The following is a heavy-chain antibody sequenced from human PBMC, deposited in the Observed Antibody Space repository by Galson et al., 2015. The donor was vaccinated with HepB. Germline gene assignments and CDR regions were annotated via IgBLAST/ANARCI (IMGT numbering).Heavy chain of an antibody. CDR1: GFTFSSYA. CDR2: ISYDGSNK. V-gene: IGHV3-30-3*01. J-gene: IGHJ4*02. CDR3: ARDPRLYYDFWSGYYLDY. D-gene: IGHD3-3*01. Sequence: SLRLSCAASGFTFSSYAMHWVRQAPGKGLEWVVVISYDGSNKYYADSVKGRFTISRDNSKNTLYLQMNSLRAEDTAVYYCARDPRLYYDFWSGYYLDYWGQGTLVTVSS.